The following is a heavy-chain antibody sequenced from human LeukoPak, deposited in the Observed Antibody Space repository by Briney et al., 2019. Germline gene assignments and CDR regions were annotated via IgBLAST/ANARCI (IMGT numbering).Heavy chain of an antibody. CDR3: ARHDEYSGYERGLRDWFDP. D-gene: IGHD5-12*01. J-gene: IGHJ5*02. V-gene: IGHV1-18*01. CDR2: ISAYKGNT. CDR1: GYTFTSSG. Sequence: ASAWVSCMDSGYTFTSSGICCVRPAPGQGPEWMGWISAYKGNTNESQKLPGIVTITTDTSPSTSYMERRSMTTDDTAVYYYARHDEYSGYERGLRDWFDPWGQGTVVTVSS.